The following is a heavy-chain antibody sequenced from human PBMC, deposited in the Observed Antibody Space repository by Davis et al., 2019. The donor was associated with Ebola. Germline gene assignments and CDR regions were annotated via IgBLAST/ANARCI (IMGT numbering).Heavy chain of an antibody. CDR2: IYYSGST. Sequence: SETLSLTCTVSGGSISNYYWSWIRQPPGKGLEWIGYIYYSGSTNYNPSLRSRVTISVDTSKNQFSLNLSSVTAADTAVYYCARLSSDDSSGLQWGQGTLVTVSS. CDR3: ARLSSDDSSGLQ. CDR1: GGSISNYY. D-gene: IGHD3-22*01. J-gene: IGHJ4*02. V-gene: IGHV4-59*08.